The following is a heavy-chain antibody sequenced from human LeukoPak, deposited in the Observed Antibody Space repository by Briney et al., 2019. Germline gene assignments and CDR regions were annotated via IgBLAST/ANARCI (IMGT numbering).Heavy chain of an antibody. CDR1: GYSFTRFW. D-gene: IGHD1-26*01. CDR2: IYPGDSDT. V-gene: IGHV5-51*01. Sequence: GESLKISCKGSGYSFTRFWIGWVRKMPGKGLEWMGIIYPGDSDTRYSPSFQGQVTISADKSISTAYLQWSSLKASDTAMYYCARLISDDAGSNGLDYWGQGTLVTVSS. CDR3: ARLISDDAGSNGLDY. J-gene: IGHJ4*02.